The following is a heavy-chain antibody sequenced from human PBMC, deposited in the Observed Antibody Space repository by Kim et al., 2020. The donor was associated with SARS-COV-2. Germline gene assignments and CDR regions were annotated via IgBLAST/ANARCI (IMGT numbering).Heavy chain of an antibody. V-gene: IGHV1-69*01. J-gene: IGHJ5*02. Sequence: KFQGRVTITADESTSTAYMELSSLRSEDTAVYYCARGLPENPLRENWFDPWGQGTLVTVSS. CDR3: ARGLPENPLRENWFDP.